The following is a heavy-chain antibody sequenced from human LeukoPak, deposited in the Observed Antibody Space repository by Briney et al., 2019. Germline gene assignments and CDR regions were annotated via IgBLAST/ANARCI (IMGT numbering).Heavy chain of an antibody. D-gene: IGHD2-21*01. Sequence: GGSLRLSCEASGFRFNDHAMHWVPQAAGKGLEWVAVISFDGTNKYYAGSVDGRFTISRVNSKNTVFLQMDSLRREDTAVYFCASDFGDYQPVDYWGQGTLVTVSS. CDR1: GFRFNDHA. V-gene: IGHV3-30*14. J-gene: IGHJ4*02. CDR2: ISFDGTNK. CDR3: ASDFGDYQPVDY.